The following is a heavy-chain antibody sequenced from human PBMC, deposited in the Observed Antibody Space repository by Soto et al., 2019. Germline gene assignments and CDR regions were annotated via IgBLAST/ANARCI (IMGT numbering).Heavy chain of an antibody. J-gene: IGHJ4*02. V-gene: IGHV2-26*01. Sequence: QVTLKESGPVLVKPTETLTLTCTVSGFSLSNGRMGVGWIRQPPGKALEWLAHIFSQDEKSYSTSLKSSLASSKDTSNSQVVLTMTNMDPVDTATYYCARIRKAVAGPYYFDYWGLGTLVTVSS. CDR1: GFSLSNGRMG. D-gene: IGHD6-19*01. CDR2: IFSQDEK. CDR3: ARIRKAVAGPYYFDY.